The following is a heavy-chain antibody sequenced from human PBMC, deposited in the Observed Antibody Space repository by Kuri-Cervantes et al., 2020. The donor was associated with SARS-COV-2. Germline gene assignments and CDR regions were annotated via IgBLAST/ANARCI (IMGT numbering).Heavy chain of an antibody. D-gene: IGHD6-13*01. J-gene: IGHJ4*02. V-gene: IGHV7-4-1*02. CDR2: INTNTGNP. Sequence: ASVKVSCKASGYTFTYYAMNWVRQAPGQGLEWMGWINTNTGNPTYAQGFTGRFVFSLDTSVSTAYLQISSLKAEDTAVYYCGYSSSWQGFDYWGQGTLVTVSS. CDR3: GYSSSWQGFDY. CDR1: GYTFTYYA.